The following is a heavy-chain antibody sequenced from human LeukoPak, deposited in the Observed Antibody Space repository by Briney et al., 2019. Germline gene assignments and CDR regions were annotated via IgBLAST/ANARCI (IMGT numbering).Heavy chain of an antibody. J-gene: IGHJ4*02. CDR2: IYTSGST. CDR3: ARGGGDRGYYFDS. V-gene: IGHV4-61*02. D-gene: IGHD2-21*01. CDR1: GGSISSGSYY. Sequence: SQTLSLTCTVSGGSISSGSYYWSWIRQPAGKGLEWIGRIYTSGSTNYNPSLKSRVTISVDTSKNQFSLKLSSVTAADTAAYYCARGGGDRGYYFDSWGQGTLVPVSS.